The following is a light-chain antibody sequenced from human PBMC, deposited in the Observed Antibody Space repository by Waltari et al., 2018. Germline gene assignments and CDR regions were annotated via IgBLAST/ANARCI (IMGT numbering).Light chain of an antibody. CDR1: QSVSSY. J-gene: IGKJ4*01. CDR3: QQRSNWPPLT. CDR2: DAS. V-gene: IGKV3-11*01. Sequence: EIVLTQSPDTLSLSPGERATLPCRASQSVSSYLAWYQQKPGQAPRLLIYDASNRATGITARFSGSGSGTDFTLTISSLEPEDFAVYYCQQRSNWPPLTFGGGTKVEIK.